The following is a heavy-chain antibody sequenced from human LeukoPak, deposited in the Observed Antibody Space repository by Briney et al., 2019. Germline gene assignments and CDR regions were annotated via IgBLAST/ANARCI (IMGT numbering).Heavy chain of an antibody. J-gene: IGHJ5*02. CDR2: IYYSGST. CDR1: GGSISSYY. Sequence: ASETLSLTCTVSGGSISSYYWSWIRQPPGKGLEWIGYIYYSGSTNYNPSLKSRVTISVDTSKNQFSLKLSSVTAADTAVYYRARWVEMATIRPRNWFDPWGQGTLVTVSS. D-gene: IGHD5-12*01. CDR3: ARWVEMATIRPRNWFDP. V-gene: IGHV4-59*08.